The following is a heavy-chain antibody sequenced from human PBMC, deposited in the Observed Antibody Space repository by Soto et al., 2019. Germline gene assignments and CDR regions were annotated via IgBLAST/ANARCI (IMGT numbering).Heavy chain of an antibody. CDR3: ARARGPRYCSSTSCYMSYSYCDY. V-gene: IGHV1-18*01. J-gene: IGHJ4*02. CDR2: TSAYNGNT. D-gene: IGHD2-2*02. Sequence: ASVKVSCKASGYTFTSYGISWVRQAPGQGLEWMGWTSAYNGNTNYAQKLQGRVTMTTDTSTSTAYMELRSLRSDDTAVYYCARARGPRYCSSTSCYMSYSYCDYWGQGTLVTVSS. CDR1: GYTFTSYG.